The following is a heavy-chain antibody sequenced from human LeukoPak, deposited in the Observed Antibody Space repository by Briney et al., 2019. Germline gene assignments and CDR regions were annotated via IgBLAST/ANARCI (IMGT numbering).Heavy chain of an antibody. D-gene: IGHD3-9*01. CDR1: GFTFSSYE. Sequence: GGSLRLSCAAPGFTFSSYEMNWVRQAPGKELEWVSYISSSGSTIYYADSVKGRFTISRDNAKNSLYLQMNSLRAEDTAVYYCAREGAPGVLRYLDWFDYWGQGTLVTVSS. CDR2: ISSSGSTI. V-gene: IGHV3-48*03. J-gene: IGHJ4*02. CDR3: AREGAPGVLRYLDWFDY.